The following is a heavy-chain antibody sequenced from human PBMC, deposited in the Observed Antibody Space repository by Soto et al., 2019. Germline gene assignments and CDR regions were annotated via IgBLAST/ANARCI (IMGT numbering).Heavy chain of an antibody. J-gene: IGHJ4*02. Sequence: PSETLSLTCTVSGGSISSGGYYWSWIRQHPGKGLEWIGYIYYSGSTYYNPSLKSRVTISVDTSKNQFSLKLSSVTVADTAVYYCARVPLWYYYDSSGYPSYYFDYWGQGTLVTVSS. D-gene: IGHD3-22*01. V-gene: IGHV4-31*03. CDR1: GGSISSGGYY. CDR3: ARVPLWYYYDSSGYPSYYFDY. CDR2: IYYSGST.